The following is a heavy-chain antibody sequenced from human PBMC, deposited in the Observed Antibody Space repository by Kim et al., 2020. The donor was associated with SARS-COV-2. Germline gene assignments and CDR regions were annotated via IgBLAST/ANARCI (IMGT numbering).Heavy chain of an antibody. D-gene: IGHD6-13*01. CDR2: ISSSAGTI. J-gene: IGHJ4*01. Sequence: GGSLRLSCAASGFTFSGYEMNWVRQAPGKGLEWVSYISSSAGTIYYADSVKGRFTISRDNAKNSLYLQMNSLRAEDTAVYYCARSRPRLGRSTCFDYWGHGTLVTVTS. V-gene: IGHV3-48*03. CDR3: ARSRPRLGRSTCFDY. CDR1: GFTFSGYE.